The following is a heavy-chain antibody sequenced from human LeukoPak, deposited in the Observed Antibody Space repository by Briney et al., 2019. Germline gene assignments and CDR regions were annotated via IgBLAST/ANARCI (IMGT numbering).Heavy chain of an antibody. CDR1: GYTFTSYY. CDR2: INPSGGGT. Sequence: GASVKVSCKASGYTFTSYYIHWVRQAPGQGLEWMGVINPSGGGTSYAQKFQGRVTMTRDTSTSTVYMDLRNLRSEDTAVYYCARGGSSSWLDYWGQGTLVTVSS. D-gene: IGHD6-13*01. J-gene: IGHJ4*02. CDR3: ARGGSSSWLDY. V-gene: IGHV1-46*01.